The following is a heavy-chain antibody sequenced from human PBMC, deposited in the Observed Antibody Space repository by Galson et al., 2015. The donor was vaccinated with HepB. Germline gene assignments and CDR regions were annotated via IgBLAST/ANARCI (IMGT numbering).Heavy chain of an antibody. D-gene: IGHD5-18*01. Sequence: LSLTCTVSGGSISSGDYYWSWIRQPAGKGLEWIGRIYTSGNTNYNPSLKSRVTMSVDTSKNQFSLKLSSVTAADTAVYYCARDRPLSYGPRRYYYYMDVWGKGTTVTVSS. V-gene: IGHV4-61*02. CDR1: GGSISSGDYY. CDR3: ARDRPLSYGPRRYYYYMDV. CDR2: IYTSGNT. J-gene: IGHJ6*03.